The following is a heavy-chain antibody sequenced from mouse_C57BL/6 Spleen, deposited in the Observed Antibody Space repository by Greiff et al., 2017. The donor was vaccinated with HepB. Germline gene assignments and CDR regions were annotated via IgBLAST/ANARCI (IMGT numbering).Heavy chain of an antibody. Sequence: EVKLMESGGGLVKPGGSLKLSCAASGFTFSDYGMHWVRQAPEKGLEWVAYISSGSSTIYYADTVKGRFTISRDNAKNTLFLQMTSLRSEDTAMYYCAAWYYYGSSYVPYFDYWGQGTTLTVSS. CDR3: AAWYYYGSSYVPYFDY. J-gene: IGHJ2*01. CDR1: GFTFSDYG. V-gene: IGHV5-17*01. D-gene: IGHD1-1*01. CDR2: ISSGSSTI.